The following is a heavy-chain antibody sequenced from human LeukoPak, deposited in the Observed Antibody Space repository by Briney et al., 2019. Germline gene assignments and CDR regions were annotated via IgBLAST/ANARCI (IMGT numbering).Heavy chain of an antibody. CDR2: IYHSGST. J-gene: IGHJ4*02. Sequence: PSETLSLTCTVSGGSISSSSYYWGWIRQPPGKGLEWIGSIYHSGSTYYNPSLKSRVTISVDTSKNQFSLKLSSVTAADTAVYYCARWSGAARSIDYWGQGTLVTVSS. D-gene: IGHD6-6*01. CDR3: ARWSGAARSIDY. CDR1: GGSISSSSYY. V-gene: IGHV4-39*01.